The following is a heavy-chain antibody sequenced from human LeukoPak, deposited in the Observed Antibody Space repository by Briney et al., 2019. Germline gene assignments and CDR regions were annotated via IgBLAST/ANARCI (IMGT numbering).Heavy chain of an antibody. CDR2: VSGSSSSI. J-gene: IGHJ4*02. CDR3: ARGNYDDKDFDY. Sequence: GGSLRLSCAASGFTFTSHSMSWVRQAPGKGLEWVSHVSGSSSSIYYADSVKGRFTISRDNAKNSLYLQMNSLRAEDTAVYYCARGNYDDKDFDYWGQGTLVTVSS. V-gene: IGHV3-48*04. CDR1: GFTFTSHS. D-gene: IGHD1-7*01.